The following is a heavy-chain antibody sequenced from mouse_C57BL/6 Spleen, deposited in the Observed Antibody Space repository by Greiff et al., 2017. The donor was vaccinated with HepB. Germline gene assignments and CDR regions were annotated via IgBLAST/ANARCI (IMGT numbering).Heavy chain of an antibody. D-gene: IGHD2-5*01. Sequence: QVQLQQPGAELVKPGASVKLSCEASGYTFTSYWMHWVKQRPGQGLEWIGMIHPNSGSTNYNEKFKSKATLTVDKSSSTAYMQLSSLTSEDSAVYYCARLYSKEHYFDYWGQGTTLTVSS. J-gene: IGHJ2*01. V-gene: IGHV1-64*01. CDR3: ARLYSKEHYFDY. CDR2: IHPNSGST. CDR1: GYTFTSYW.